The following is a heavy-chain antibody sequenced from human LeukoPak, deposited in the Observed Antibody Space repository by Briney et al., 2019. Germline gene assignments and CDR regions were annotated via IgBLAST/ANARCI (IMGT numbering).Heavy chain of an antibody. CDR3: ARASYNSDWYFDQ. CDR1: GFTFRSHE. D-gene: IGHD6-19*01. CDR2: ISTSGSII. Sequence: PGGSLRLSCAVSGFTFRSHEMNWVRQAPGKGLEWISYISTSGSIIYYADSVKGRFTISRDNARNSLFLQMGSLKVEDTAVYYCARASYNSDWYFDQWGQGTPVTVSS. V-gene: IGHV3-48*03. J-gene: IGHJ4*02.